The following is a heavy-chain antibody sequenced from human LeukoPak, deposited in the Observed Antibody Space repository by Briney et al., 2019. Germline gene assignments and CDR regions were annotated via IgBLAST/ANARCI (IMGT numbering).Heavy chain of an antibody. CDR2: ITNSGGGI. Sequence: GGSLRLSCAASGFTFSNYAMSWVRQAPGKGLEWVSGITNSGGGIFYADSVKGRFTISRDNSKNTLYLQMNNLRAEDTAIYYCAKKGAVTATGYFDYWGQGTLVTVSS. J-gene: IGHJ4*02. D-gene: IGHD2-21*02. V-gene: IGHV3-23*01. CDR1: GFTFSNYA. CDR3: AKKGAVTATGYFDY.